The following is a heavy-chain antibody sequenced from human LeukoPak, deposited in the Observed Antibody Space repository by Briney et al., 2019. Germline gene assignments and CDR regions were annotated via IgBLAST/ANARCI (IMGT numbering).Heavy chain of an antibody. CDR2: ISSSGSTI. J-gene: IGHJ6*03. V-gene: IGHV3-48*03. CDR3: ARGSSYYDSSGRIYYYYMDV. Sequence: GGSLRLSCAASGFTFSSYEMNWVRQAPGKGLEWVSYISSSGSTIYYADSVKGRFTISRDNAKNSLYLQMNSLRAEDTAVYYCARGSSYYDSSGRIYYYYMDVWGKGTTVTVSS. D-gene: IGHD3-22*01. CDR1: GFTFSSYE.